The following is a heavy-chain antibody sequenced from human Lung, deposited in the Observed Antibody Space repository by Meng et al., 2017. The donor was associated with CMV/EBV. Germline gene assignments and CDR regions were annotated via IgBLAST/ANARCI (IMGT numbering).Heavy chain of an antibody. CDR2: IGATAGGT. J-gene: IGHJ4*02. Sequence: GEXXKISCAASGLTFSSYGMSWVRQAPGKGLEWVSSIGATAGGTYYADSVKGRFTISRDNAKNTLYLQMNSLRAEDTAVYYCAKYSAVGERLYYFDYFGQGXLVASSS. V-gene: IGHV3-23*01. CDR3: AKYSAVGERLYYFDY. D-gene: IGHD2-21*01. CDR1: GLTFSSYG.